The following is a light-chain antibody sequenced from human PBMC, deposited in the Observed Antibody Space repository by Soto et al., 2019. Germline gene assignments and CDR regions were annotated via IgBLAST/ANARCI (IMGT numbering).Light chain of an antibody. V-gene: IGKV3-20*01. J-gene: IGKJ1*01. CDR3: QQYGSSPGT. CDR1: QSVSSSY. Sequence: EIVLTQSPATLSLSPGERATLSRRSSQSVSSSYLAWYQQKPGQAPRLLIYGASSRATGIPDRFSGSGAGTDFTLTISRLEPEDFAVYYCQQYGSSPGTFGQGTKVDNK. CDR2: GAS.